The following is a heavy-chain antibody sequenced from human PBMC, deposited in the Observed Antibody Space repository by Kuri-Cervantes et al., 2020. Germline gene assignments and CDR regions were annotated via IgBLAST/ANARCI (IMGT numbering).Heavy chain of an antibody. Sequence: GESLKIPRAASGFTFSSYWMHWVRQAPGKGLEWVSSISSSSSYIYYADSVKGRFTISRDNAKNSLYLQVNSLRAEDMTVYYCVRGVPVAGIWYFDYWGQGTLVTVSS. J-gene: IGHJ4*02. CDR2: ISSSSSYI. D-gene: IGHD6-19*01. CDR3: VRGVPVAGIWYFDY. CDR1: GFTFSSYW. V-gene: IGHV3-21*04.